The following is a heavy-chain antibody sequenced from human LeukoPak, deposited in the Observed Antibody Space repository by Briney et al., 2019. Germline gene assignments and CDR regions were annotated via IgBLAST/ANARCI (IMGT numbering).Heavy chain of an antibody. CDR3: ATGYLVTAVLMDV. CDR2: FDPEDGKT. Sequence: GPSVKVSCKVSGYTPTGVSMFWVRQAPGKGLEWMGSFDPEDGKTVYAQKFQGRVTMTEDTSTDTAYMELSSLRSEDTAVYYCATGYLVTAVLMDVWGQGITVTVSS. J-gene: IGHJ6*02. V-gene: IGHV1-24*01. CDR1: GYTPTGVS. D-gene: IGHD2-2*01.